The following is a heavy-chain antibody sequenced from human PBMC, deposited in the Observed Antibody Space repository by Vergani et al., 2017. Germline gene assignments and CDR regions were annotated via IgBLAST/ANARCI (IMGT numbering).Heavy chain of an antibody. J-gene: IGHJ4*02. D-gene: IGHD5-24*01. CDR2: ISYDGSNK. CDR3: ARDLGRLGMVTTTFDY. CDR1: GFTFSSYA. Sequence: QVQLVESGGGVVQPGRSLRLSCAASGFTFSSYAMHWVRQAPGKGLEWVAVISYDGSNKYYADSVKGRFTISRDNSKNTLYLQMNSLRAEDTAVYYCARDLGRLGMVTTTFDYWGQGTLVTVSS. V-gene: IGHV3-30*01.